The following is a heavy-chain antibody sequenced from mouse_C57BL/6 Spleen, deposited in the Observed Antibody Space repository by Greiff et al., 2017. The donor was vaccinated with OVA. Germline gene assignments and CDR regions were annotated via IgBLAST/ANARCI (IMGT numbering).Heavy chain of an antibody. CDR1: GFNIKDDY. D-gene: IGHD1-1*01. V-gene: IGHV14-4*01. CDR3: TTGGLLHYFDY. CDR2: IDPENGDT. J-gene: IGHJ2*01. Sequence: SGAELVRPGASVKLSCTASGFNIKDDYMHWVKQRPEQGLEWIGWIDPENGDTEYASKFQGKATITADTSSNTAYLQLSSLTSEDTAVYYCTTGGLLHYFDYWGQGTTLTVSS.